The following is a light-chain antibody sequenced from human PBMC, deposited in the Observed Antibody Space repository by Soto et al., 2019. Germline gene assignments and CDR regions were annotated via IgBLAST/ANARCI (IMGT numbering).Light chain of an antibody. CDR1: SSDVGAYNF. V-gene: IGLV2-11*01. CDR2: DVN. Sequence: QSALTQPRSVSGSPGQSVTISCTGSSSDVGAYNFASWYQQHPGAAPKLLIHDVNKRPPGVPDRFSASKSGNTASLTISGLQAEDEAEYYCCSYAGDYNFPYVFGTGTKVTVL. CDR3: CSYAGDYNFPYV. J-gene: IGLJ1*01.